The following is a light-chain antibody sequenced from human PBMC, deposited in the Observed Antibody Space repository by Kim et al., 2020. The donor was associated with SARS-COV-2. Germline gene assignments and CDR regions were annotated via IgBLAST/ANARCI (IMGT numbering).Light chain of an antibody. CDR2: EDD. V-gene: IGLV6-57*03. CDR1: SGSIDDNY. Sequence: MTVTNSCTRSSGSIDDNYVQWYQQRPGGGPTPVIYEDDQRPSGVSDRFSGSIDNSSNSASLTISGLRTEDEADYYCQSYNRDNVLFGGGTQLTVL. J-gene: IGLJ2*01. CDR3: QSYNRDNVL.